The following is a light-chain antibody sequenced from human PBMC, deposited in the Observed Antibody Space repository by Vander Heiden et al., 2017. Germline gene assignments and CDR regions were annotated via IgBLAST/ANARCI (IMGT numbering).Light chain of an antibody. Sequence: PGQRATLSCRASQSVSSYLAWYQQKPGQAPRLLINDASNRATGIPARFSGSGSGTDFTLTISSLEPEDFAVYYCQQRSNWPPNFGQGTRLEIK. CDR1: QSVSSY. CDR3: QQRSNWPPN. V-gene: IGKV3-11*01. CDR2: DAS. J-gene: IGKJ5*01.